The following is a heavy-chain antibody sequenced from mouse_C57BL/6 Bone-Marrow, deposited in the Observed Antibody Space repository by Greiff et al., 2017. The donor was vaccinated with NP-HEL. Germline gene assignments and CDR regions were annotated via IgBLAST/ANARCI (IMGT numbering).Heavy chain of an antibody. Sequence: QVQLQQSGAELARPGASVKLSCKASGYTFTSYGISWVKQRTGQGLEWIGEIYPRSGNTYYNEKFKGKATLTADKSSSTAYMELRSLTSEDSAVYVCARSGYYYGSSYFYYYAMDYWGQGTSVTVSS. V-gene: IGHV1-81*01. CDR2: IYPRSGNT. CDR1: GYTFTSYG. CDR3: ARSGYYYGSSYFYYYAMDY. D-gene: IGHD1-1*01. J-gene: IGHJ4*01.